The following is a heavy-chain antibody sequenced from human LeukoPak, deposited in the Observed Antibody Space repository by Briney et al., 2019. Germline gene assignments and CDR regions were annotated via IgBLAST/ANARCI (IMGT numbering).Heavy chain of an antibody. D-gene: IGHD2-2*01. J-gene: IGHJ4*02. CDR1: GFTFSSYW. CDR2: INTDGSIT. CDR3: VRPDIVTVPLGC. V-gene: IGHV3-74*01. Sequence: GSLRLSCAASGFTFSSYWMHWVRQAPGKGLVWVSRINTDGSITDYADPVKGRFTISRDNAKNTLYLQVNSLRAEDTAIYYCVRPDIVTVPLGCWGQGTLVTVSS.